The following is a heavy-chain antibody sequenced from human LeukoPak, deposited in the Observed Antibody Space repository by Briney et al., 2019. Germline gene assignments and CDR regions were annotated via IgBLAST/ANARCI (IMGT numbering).Heavy chain of an antibody. CDR1: GFTFSSSW. J-gene: IGHJ4*02. CDR2: IKRDGSDK. Sequence: AGGSLRLSCAASGFTFSSSWMGWVRQTPGKGLEWVASIKRDGSDKKYVDSVKGRFTISRDNDKNSLNLQMNSLRAEDTAVYYCARRNNFDYWGQGTLVTVSS. CDR3: ARRNNFDY. D-gene: IGHD4-11*01. V-gene: IGHV3-7*01.